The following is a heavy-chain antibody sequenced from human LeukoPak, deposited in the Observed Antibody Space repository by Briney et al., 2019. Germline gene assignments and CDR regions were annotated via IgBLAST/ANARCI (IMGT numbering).Heavy chain of an antibody. CDR2: IYYSGST. D-gene: IGHD1-1*01. CDR3: ARLQGRYYFDY. Sequence: PSETLSLTCTVSAGXSDSFYCSWIRQPPGKELEWIGYIYYSGSTNYNPSPKSRVTISVDTSKNQFSLKLSSVTAADTAVYYCARLQGRYYFDYWGQGTLVTVSS. J-gene: IGHJ4*02. CDR1: AGXSDSFY. V-gene: IGHV4-59*08.